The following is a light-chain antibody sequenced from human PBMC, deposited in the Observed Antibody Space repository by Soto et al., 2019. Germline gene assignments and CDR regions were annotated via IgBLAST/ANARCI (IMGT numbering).Light chain of an antibody. CDR2: GAS. Sequence: ESVLTQSPRTLSLSPGERATLSCRASQSVSSSYLAWYQQKPGQAPRLLIYGASSRATGIPNRFSGSGSGTDFTLTISRLEPEDFAVYYCQHYGSSLPITFGQGTRLEIK. CDR1: QSVSSSY. J-gene: IGKJ5*01. CDR3: QHYGSSLPIT. V-gene: IGKV3-20*01.